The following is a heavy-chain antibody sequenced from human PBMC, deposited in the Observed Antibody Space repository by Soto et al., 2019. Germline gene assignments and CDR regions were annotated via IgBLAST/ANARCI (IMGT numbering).Heavy chain of an antibody. J-gene: IGHJ2*01. D-gene: IGHD1-1*01. CDR2: IYYSGST. V-gene: IGHV4-31*03. CDR1: GGSISSGGYY. Sequence: QVQLQESGPGLVKPSQTLSLTCTVSGGSISSGGYYWSWIRQHPGKGLEWIGYIYYSGSTYYNPSLKSRVNISVDTSKNQLSLKLSSVTAADTAVYSCAREWGSPPTGWYFDLWGRGTLVTVSS. CDR3: AREWGSPPTGWYFDL.